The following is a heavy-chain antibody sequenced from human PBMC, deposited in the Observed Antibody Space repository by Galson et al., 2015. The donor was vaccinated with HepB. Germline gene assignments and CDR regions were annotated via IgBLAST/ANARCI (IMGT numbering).Heavy chain of an antibody. Sequence: ETLSLTCAVYGGSFSGYYWSWIRQPPGKGLEWIGEINHSGSTNYNPSLKSRVTISVDTSKNQFSLKLSSVTAADTAVYYCARQYCSGGSCRRAFGYWGQGTLVTVSS. D-gene: IGHD2-15*01. CDR3: ARQYCSGGSCRRAFGY. V-gene: IGHV4-34*01. CDR1: GGSFSGYY. J-gene: IGHJ4*02. CDR2: INHSGST.